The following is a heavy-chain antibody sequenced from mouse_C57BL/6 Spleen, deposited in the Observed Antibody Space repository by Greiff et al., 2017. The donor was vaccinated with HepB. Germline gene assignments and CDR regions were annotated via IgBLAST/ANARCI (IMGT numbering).Heavy chain of an antibody. D-gene: IGHD2-4*01. Sequence: QVQLKQSGPELVKPGASVKISCKASGYSFTSYYIHWVKQRPGQGLEWIGWIYPGSGNTKYNEKFKGKATLTADTSSSTAYMQLSSLTSEDSAVYYCARGDYEYYYAMDYWGQGTSVTVSS. V-gene: IGHV1-66*01. CDR3: ARGDYEYYYAMDY. CDR2: IYPGSGNT. CDR1: GYSFTSYY. J-gene: IGHJ4*01.